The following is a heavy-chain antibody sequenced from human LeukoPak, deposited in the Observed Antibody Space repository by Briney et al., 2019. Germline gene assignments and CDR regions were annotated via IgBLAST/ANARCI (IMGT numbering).Heavy chain of an antibody. V-gene: IGHV5-51*01. D-gene: IGHD6-19*01. CDR3: ARSQYSSGWFDY. J-gene: IGHJ4*02. CDR2: IYPGDSDT. Sequence: PSETLSLTCTVSGGSISSYYWSWIRQPPGKGLEWMGIIYPGDSDTRYSPSFQGQVTISADKSISTAYLQWSSLKASDTAMYYCARSQYSSGWFDYWGQGTLVTVSS. CDR1: GGSISSYY.